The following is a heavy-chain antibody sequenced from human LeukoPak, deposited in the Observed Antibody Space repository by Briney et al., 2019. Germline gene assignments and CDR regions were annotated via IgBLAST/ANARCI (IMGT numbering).Heavy chain of an antibody. Sequence: PGRSLRLSCAASGFTFSSYGMHWVRQAPGKGLEWVAVIWYDGSNKYYADSVKGRFTISRDNSKNTLYLQMNSLRAEDTAVYYCARDGITMVRGVLYCYYYGMDVWGKGTTVTASS. D-gene: IGHD3-10*01. V-gene: IGHV3-33*01. J-gene: IGHJ6*04. CDR2: IWYDGSNK. CDR1: GFTFSSYG. CDR3: ARDGITMVRGVLYCYYYGMDV.